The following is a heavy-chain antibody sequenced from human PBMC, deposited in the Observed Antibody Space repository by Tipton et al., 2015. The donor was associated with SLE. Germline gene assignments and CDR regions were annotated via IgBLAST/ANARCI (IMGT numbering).Heavy chain of an antibody. Sequence: TLSLTCAIYGGSFSGYYWSWIRQPPGKGLEWIGEINHSGSTNYNPSLKSRVTISVDTSKNQFSLNLSSVTAADTSVYYCARGLQFESPGGFWVQLTLVSVSS. CDR1: GGSFSGYY. CDR3: ARGLQFESPGGF. D-gene: IGHD3-16*01. J-gene: IGHJ4*02. CDR2: INHSGST. V-gene: IGHV4-34*09.